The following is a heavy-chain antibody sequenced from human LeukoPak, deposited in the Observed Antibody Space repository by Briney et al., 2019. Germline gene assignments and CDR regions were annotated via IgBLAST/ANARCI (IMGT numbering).Heavy chain of an antibody. CDR1: GFTFSDYS. CDR2: ITGSSNHI. V-gene: IGHV3-21*01. J-gene: IGHJ3*01. CDR3: ARDFLHLGG. D-gene: IGHD3-16*01. Sequence: PGGSLRLSCAASGFTFSDYSMNWVRQAPGKGLEWVSSITGSSNHIYYADSLKGRFTISRDNAKNTLYLQMSSLRAEDTAVYYCARDFLHLGGWGQGTMVTVSS.